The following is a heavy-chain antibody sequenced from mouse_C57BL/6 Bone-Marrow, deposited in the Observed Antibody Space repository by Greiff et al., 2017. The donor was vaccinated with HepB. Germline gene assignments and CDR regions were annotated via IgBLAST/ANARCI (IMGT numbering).Heavy chain of an antibody. J-gene: IGHJ3*01. V-gene: IGHV14-4*01. CDR2: IDPENGDT. Sequence: VQLKQSGAELVRPGASVKLSCTASGFNIKDDYMHWVKQRPEQGLEWIGWIDPENGDTEYASKFQGKATITADTSSNTAYLQLSSLTSEDTAVYYCTVYSNYEAWFAYWGQGTLVTVSA. CDR1: GFNIKDDY. D-gene: IGHD2-5*01. CDR3: TVYSNYEAWFAY.